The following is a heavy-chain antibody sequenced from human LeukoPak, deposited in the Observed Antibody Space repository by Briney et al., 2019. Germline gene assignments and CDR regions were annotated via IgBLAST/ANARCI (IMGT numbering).Heavy chain of an antibody. Sequence: PGETLRLCCATSGFTFNNYGMTWVRQAPAKGLEWVAVISYDGSNKYYADSVNGRFSISRDNSKNTLYLQMNSLRAEDTAVYYCAKDQHIVVVTAPSSHWGQGTLVTVSS. CDR2: ISYDGSNK. D-gene: IGHD2-21*02. CDR3: AKDQHIVVVTAPSSH. J-gene: IGHJ4*02. V-gene: IGHV3-30*18. CDR1: GFTFNNYG.